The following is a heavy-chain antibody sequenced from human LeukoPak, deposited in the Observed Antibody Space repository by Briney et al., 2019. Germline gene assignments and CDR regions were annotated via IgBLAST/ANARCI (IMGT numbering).Heavy chain of an antibody. CDR3: ARSREYYDFWSGYYKRPAEYFQH. J-gene: IGHJ1*01. CDR2: IYPGDSDT. D-gene: IGHD3-3*01. CDR1: GYSFTSYW. Sequence: GESLKISCKGSGYSFTSYWIGWVRQMPGKGLEWMGIIYPGDSDTRYSPSFQGQVTISADKSISTAYLQWSSLKASDTAMYYCARSREYYDFWSGYYKRPAEYFQHWGQGTLVTVSS. V-gene: IGHV5-51*01.